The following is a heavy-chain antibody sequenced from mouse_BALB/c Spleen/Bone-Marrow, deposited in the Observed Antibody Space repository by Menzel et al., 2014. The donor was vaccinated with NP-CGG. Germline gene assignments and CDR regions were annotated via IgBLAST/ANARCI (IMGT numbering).Heavy chain of an antibody. J-gene: IGHJ2*01. CDR1: GFTFSSYA. Sequence: EVMLVESGGGLVKPGGSLKLSGAASGFTFSSYAMSWVRQSPEKRLEWVAEISSGGSYTYYPDTVTGRFTISRDNAKNTLYLEMSSLRSEDTAMYYCARGGNYLDYWGQGTTLTVSS. V-gene: IGHV5-9-4*01. CDR3: ARGGNYLDY. CDR2: ISSGGSYT.